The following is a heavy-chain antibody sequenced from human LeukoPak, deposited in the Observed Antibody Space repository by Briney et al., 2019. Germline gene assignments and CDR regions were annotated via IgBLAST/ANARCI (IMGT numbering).Heavy chain of an antibody. J-gene: IGHJ6*03. Sequence: GGSLRLSCAASGFTFSRDSMNWVRQAPGKGLEWVSYINGGGSPIYYADSVRGRFTISRDNAKNSLYLQMNSLRAEDTAVYYCARVLRDFDLYYYYMDVWGKGTTVTVSS. CDR3: ARVLRDFDLYYYYMDV. CDR2: INGGGSPI. V-gene: IGHV3-48*01. D-gene: IGHD3-9*01. CDR1: GFTFSRDS.